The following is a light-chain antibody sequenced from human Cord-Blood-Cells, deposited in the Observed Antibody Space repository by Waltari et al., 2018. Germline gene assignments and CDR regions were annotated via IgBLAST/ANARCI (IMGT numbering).Light chain of an antibody. CDR1: SSDVGSYNL. CDR3: CSYAGSSTYV. V-gene: IGLV2-23*01. CDR2: EGS. J-gene: IGLJ1*01. Sequence: QSALTQPASVSGSPGQSITISCTGTSSDVGSYNLVSWYQQHPGKAPKLMLYEGSNRPSGVSKRVAGSKSGNTASLTISGLQAEDEADYYCCSYAGSSTYVFGTGTKVTVL.